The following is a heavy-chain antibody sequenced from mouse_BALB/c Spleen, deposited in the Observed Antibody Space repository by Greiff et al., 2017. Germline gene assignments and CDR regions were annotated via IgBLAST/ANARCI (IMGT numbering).Heavy chain of an antibody. Sequence: VQLQQSAAELARPGASVKMSCKASGYTFTSYTMHWVKQRPGQGLEWIGYINPSSGYTEYNQKFKDKTTLTADKSSSTAYMQLSSLTSEDSAVYYCARLGLGRVYYFDYWGQGTTLTVSS. V-gene: IGHV1-4*02. J-gene: IGHJ2*01. CDR1: GYTFTSYT. CDR3: ARLGLGRVYYFDY. D-gene: IGHD3-3*01. CDR2: INPSSGYT.